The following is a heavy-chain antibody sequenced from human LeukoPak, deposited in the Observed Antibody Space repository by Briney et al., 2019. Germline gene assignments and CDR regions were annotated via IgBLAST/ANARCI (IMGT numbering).Heavy chain of an antibody. CDR3: ARDYYGLDAFDI. J-gene: IGHJ3*02. V-gene: IGHV3-66*01. CDR2: IYSGGST. D-gene: IGHD3-22*01. CDR1: GFTFSSYG. Sequence: GGTLRLSCAASGFTFSSYGMSWVRQAPGKGLEWVSVIYSGGSTYYADSVKGRFTISRDNSKNTLYLQMNSLRAEDTAVYYCARDYYGLDAFDIWGQGTMVTVSS.